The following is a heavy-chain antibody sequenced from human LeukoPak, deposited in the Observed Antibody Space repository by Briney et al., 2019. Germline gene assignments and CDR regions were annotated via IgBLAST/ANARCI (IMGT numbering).Heavy chain of an antibody. J-gene: IGHJ4*02. Sequence: GGSLRLSCAASGFTFSSYGMHWVRQAPGKGLEWVAFIRYDGSNKYYADSVKGRFTISRDNSKNTLYLRMNSLRAEDTAVYYCAKERAPFDIAAAGLDYWGQGTLVTVSS. CDR1: GFTFSSYG. D-gene: IGHD6-13*01. CDR3: AKERAPFDIAAAGLDY. V-gene: IGHV3-30*02. CDR2: IRYDGSNK.